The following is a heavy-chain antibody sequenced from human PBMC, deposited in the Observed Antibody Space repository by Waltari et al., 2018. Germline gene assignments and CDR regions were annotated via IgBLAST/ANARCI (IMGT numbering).Heavy chain of an antibody. J-gene: IGHJ4*02. Sequence: EVQLVESGGDFVQPGGSLRLSCAASGFIFSSYSMTWVRQAPGKGLEWLSYISSSGGSTYYADSVKGRFTIPRENAKNSLYRQVSSLRAGATAVYYCSRGHGANSPGSFGGWGQGTLVIVSS. CDR1: GFIFSSYS. CDR3: SRGHGANSPGSFGG. V-gene: IGHV3-48*01. CDR2: ISSSGGST. D-gene: IGHD3-16*01.